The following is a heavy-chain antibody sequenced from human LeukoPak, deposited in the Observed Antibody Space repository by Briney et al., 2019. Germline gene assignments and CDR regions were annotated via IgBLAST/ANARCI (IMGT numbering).Heavy chain of an antibody. CDR1: GCTFDDYA. Sequence: GRSLRLSCAASGCTFDDYAMHWVRQAPGKGLEWVSGISWNSGSIGYADSVKGRFTISRDNAKNSLYLQMNSLRAEDTALYYCAKDSSSSWYQASPFDYWGQGTLVTVSS. V-gene: IGHV3-9*01. CDR3: AKDSSSSWYQASPFDY. J-gene: IGHJ4*02. D-gene: IGHD6-13*01. CDR2: ISWNSGSI.